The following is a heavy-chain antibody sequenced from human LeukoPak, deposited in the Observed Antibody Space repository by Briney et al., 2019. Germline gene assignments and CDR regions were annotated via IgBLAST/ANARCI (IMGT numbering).Heavy chain of an antibody. Sequence: GGSLRLSCAASGFTFSSYWMSWVRQAPGKGLEWVANINQDGSEKYYVDSVKGRFTISRDNAKNSLYLQMNSLRAEDTAVYYCARTTVTAGRTNWFDPWGQGTLVIVSS. D-gene: IGHD4-17*01. CDR2: INQDGSEK. J-gene: IGHJ5*02. V-gene: IGHV3-7*01. CDR3: ARTTVTAGRTNWFDP. CDR1: GFTFSSYW.